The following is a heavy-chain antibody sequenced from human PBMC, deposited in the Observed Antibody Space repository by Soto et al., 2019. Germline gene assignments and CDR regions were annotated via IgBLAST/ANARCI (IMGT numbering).Heavy chain of an antibody. CDR3: ARVRGHAFDI. D-gene: IGHD3-10*01. J-gene: IGHJ3*02. CDR1: GDSINNADYY. V-gene: IGHV4-31*03. CDR2: IYYSGTT. Sequence: QVQLQESGPGLVKPSQTLSLNCSVSGDSINNADYYWSWIRQHAGRGLEWIGYIYYSGTTYYNPSLTSRVTISMDTYKTQFSLEMSSVTAADTAVYYCARVRGHAFDIRGQGTMVTVSS.